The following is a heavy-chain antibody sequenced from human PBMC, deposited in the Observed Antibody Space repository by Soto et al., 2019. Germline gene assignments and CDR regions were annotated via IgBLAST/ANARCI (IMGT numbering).Heavy chain of an antibody. J-gene: IGHJ4*02. D-gene: IGHD4-17*01. CDR1: GFTFSSYW. CDR2: IKKDGSEK. Sequence: GGSLRLSCAASGFTFSSYWMSWVRQAPGKGLEWVANIKKDGSEKYYVDSVKGRFTISRDNAKNSLYLQMNSLRAEDTAVYYCATLSTTVTIGGYLFFDYWGQGTLVTVSS. CDR3: ATLSTTVTIGGYLFFDY. V-gene: IGHV3-7*01.